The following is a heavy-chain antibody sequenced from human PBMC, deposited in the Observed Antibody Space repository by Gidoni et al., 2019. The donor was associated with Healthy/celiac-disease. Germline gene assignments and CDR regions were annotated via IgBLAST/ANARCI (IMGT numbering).Heavy chain of an antibody. J-gene: IGHJ4*02. CDR1: GFPFGDYA. CDR2: IRSKAYGGTI. D-gene: IGHD1-26*01. CDR3: TRSPIVGARPLFDY. V-gene: IGHV3-49*03. Sequence: EVQLVASGGGLVQPGRSMRLPSTASGFPFGDYAMRWFRQAPGKGLEWVGFIRSKAYGGTIDYAASVKGRFTISRDDSKSIAYLQMNSLKPEDTAVYYCTRSPIVGARPLFDYWGQGTLVTVSS.